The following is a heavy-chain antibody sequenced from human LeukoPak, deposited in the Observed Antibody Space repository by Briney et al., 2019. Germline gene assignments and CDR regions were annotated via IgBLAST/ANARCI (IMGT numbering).Heavy chain of an antibody. CDR1: GYTFTSYG. CDR2: ISAYNGNT. D-gene: IGHD1-26*01. J-gene: IGHJ4*02. V-gene: IGHV1-18*01. Sequence: ASVKVSCKASGYTFTSYGISWVRQAPGQGLEWMGWISAYNGNTNYAQKLQGRVTMTTDTSTSTAYTELRSLRSDDTAVYYCAREKGRVGATNFDYWGQGTLVTVSS. CDR3: AREKGRVGATNFDY.